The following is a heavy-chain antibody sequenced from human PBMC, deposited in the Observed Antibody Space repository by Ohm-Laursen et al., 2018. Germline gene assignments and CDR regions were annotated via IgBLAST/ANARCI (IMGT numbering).Heavy chain of an antibody. V-gene: IGHV3-21*01. D-gene: IGHD2-8*01. CDR1: GFTFSSYE. CDR3: ATVLTLGY. J-gene: IGHJ4*02. CDR2: ISSSSSYI. Sequence: SLRLSCSASGFTFSSYEMNWVRQAPGKGLEWVSSISSSSSYIYYADSVKGRFTISRDNAKNSLYLQMNSLRAEDTAVYYCATVLTLGYWGQGTLVTVSS.